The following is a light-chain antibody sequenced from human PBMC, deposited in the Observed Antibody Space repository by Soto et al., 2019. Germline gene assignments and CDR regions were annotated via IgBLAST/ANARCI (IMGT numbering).Light chain of an antibody. CDR3: QQYGSSKT. J-gene: IGKJ1*01. V-gene: IGKV3-20*01. CDR2: GAS. Sequence: EIVLTQSPGTLSLSPGERATLSCRASQSVSSSYLAWYQQTPGQAPRLLIYGASRRATGIPDRFRGSGSGTDFTLTISRLEPEDFAVYYCQQYGSSKTFGQGTKVDIK. CDR1: QSVSSSY.